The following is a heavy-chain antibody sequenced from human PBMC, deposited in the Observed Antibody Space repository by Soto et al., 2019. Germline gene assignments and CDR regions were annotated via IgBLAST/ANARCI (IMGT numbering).Heavy chain of an antibody. V-gene: IGHV4-59*01. J-gene: IGHJ5*02. CDR3: ARDRGRRGWDS. D-gene: IGHD3-10*01. CDR1: GGSISSYY. CDR2: IYYSGST. Sequence: SETLSLTCTVSGGSISSYYWIWIRQPPGKGLEWIGYIYYSGSTNYNPSLKSRVTISVDTSKNQFSLKLSSVTAADTAVYYCARDRGRRGWDSWGKGTLSPSPQ.